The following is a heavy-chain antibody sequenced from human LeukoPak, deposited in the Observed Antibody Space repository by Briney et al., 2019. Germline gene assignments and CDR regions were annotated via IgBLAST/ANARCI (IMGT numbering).Heavy chain of an antibody. Sequence: GGSLRLSCATSGFTFSSYSMNWVRQAPGKGLEWVSSISSSSSYIYYADSVKGRFTISRDNAKNSLYLQMSSLRAEDTAVYYCAGGFDGYSYAEAGNDYWGQGTLVTVSS. D-gene: IGHD5-18*01. CDR2: ISSSSSYI. V-gene: IGHV3-21*01. CDR1: GFTFSSYS. CDR3: AGGFDGYSYAEAGNDY. J-gene: IGHJ4*02.